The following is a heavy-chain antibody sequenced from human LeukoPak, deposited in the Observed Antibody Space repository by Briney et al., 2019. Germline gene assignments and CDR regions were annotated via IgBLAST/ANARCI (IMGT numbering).Heavy chain of an antibody. V-gene: IGHV1-18*01. CDR2: INPDSGNT. J-gene: IGHJ4*02. CDR1: GYSFTHYS. CDR3: ARGGIRYFDWAMDVGDRTTDFDF. Sequence: ASVKVSCKASGYSFTHYSFSWVRQAPGQGLEWMGWINPDSGNTDYAQKLQGRVTMTTDTSTSTAYMELRSLRSDDTAVYYCARGGIRYFDWAMDVGDRTTDFDFWGQGTLVTVSS. D-gene: IGHD3-9*01.